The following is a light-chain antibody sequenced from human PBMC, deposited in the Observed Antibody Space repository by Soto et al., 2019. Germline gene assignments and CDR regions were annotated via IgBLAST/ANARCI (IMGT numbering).Light chain of an antibody. CDR1: SSDAGGYNY. CDR3: SSYAGSNHVV. J-gene: IGLJ2*01. Sequence: QSALTQPPSASGSPGQSVTISCTGTSSDAGGYNYVSWYQQHPGKAPKLMIYEVSKRPSGVPDRFSGSKSGNMASLTVSGLQAEDEADYYCSSYAGSNHVVFGGGTKVTVL. V-gene: IGLV2-8*01. CDR2: EVS.